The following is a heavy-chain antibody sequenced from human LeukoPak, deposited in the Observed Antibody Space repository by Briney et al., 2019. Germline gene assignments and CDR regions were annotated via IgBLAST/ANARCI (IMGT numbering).Heavy chain of an antibody. D-gene: IGHD1-26*01. CDR3: VREREGAFDI. CDR1: GGSISSGDYY. CDR2: IYHSGST. Sequence: SETLSLTCTVSGGSISSGDYYWSWIRQPPGKGLEWIGYIYHSGSTYYNPSLKSRVTISVDTSKNQFSLKLSSVTAADTAVYYCVREREGAFDIWGQGTMVIVSP. J-gene: IGHJ3*02. V-gene: IGHV4-30-4*01.